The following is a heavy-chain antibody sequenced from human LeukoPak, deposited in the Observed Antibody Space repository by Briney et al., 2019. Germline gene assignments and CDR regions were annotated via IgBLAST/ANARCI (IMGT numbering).Heavy chain of an antibody. Sequence: EASVKVSCKTSGYTFTSYAMNWVRQAPGQGLEWMGWINTNTGNPTYAQGFTGRFVFSLDTSVSTAYLQISSLKAEDTAVYYCARDLLSLAVAGPYYYGMDVWGQGTTVTVSS. D-gene: IGHD6-19*01. CDR1: GYTFTSYA. CDR3: ARDLLSLAVAGPYYYGMDV. CDR2: INTNTGNP. V-gene: IGHV7-4-1*02. J-gene: IGHJ6*02.